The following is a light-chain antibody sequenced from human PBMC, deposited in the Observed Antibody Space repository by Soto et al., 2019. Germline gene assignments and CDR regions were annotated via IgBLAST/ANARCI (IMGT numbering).Light chain of an antibody. Sequence: EIQMTQSPSFLSVSVGDKVTITCRASQSISSYLNWYQQKPGKAPKLLIYAASSLQSGVPSRFSGSGSGTDFTLTISSLQPEDFATYYCQQSYSTPFTFGGGTKVEIK. CDR2: AAS. CDR3: QQSYSTPFT. J-gene: IGKJ4*01. CDR1: QSISSY. V-gene: IGKV1-39*01.